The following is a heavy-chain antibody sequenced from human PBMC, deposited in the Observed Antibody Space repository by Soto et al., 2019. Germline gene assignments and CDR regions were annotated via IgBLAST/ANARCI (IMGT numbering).Heavy chain of an antibody. J-gene: IGHJ4*02. V-gene: IGHV1-3*01. CDR2: INAGNGNT. CDR3: ARGPGLSATKFDY. Sequence: ASVKVSCKASGYTFTSYAMHWVRQAPGQRLEWMGWINAGNGNTKYSQKFQGRVTITRDTSANTAYMDLSSLGSEDTAVYFCARGPGLSATKFDYWGQGTLVTVSS. D-gene: IGHD3-10*02. CDR1: GYTFTSYA.